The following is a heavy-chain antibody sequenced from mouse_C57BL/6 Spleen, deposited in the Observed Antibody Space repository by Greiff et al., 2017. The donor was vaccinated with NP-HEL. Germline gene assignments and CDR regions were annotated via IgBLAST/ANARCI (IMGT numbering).Heavy chain of an antibody. J-gene: IGHJ1*03. V-gene: IGHV5-2*01. Sequence: EVKLVESGGGLVQPGESLKFSCESYEYEFPSHDMSWVRQTPEKRLEWVAAINSEGGSTYYADTMERRFIISRDNTKKTPYLQMSSLRSEDTALYYCARLTEWYFDVWGTGTTVTVSS. CDR2: INSEGGST. CDR1: EYEFPSHD. CDR3: ARLTEWYFDV.